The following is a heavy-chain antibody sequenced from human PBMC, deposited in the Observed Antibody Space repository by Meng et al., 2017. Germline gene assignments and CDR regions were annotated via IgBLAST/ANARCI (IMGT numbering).Heavy chain of an antibody. D-gene: IGHD6-13*01. CDR3: ARGPRYSSSWYDAFDI. V-gene: IGHV3-9*01. J-gene: IGHJ3*02. CDR1: GFTFDDYA. CDR2: ISWNSGSI. Sequence: SLKISCAASGFTFDDYAMHWVRQAPGKGLEWVSGISWNSGSIGYADSVKGRFTISRDNAKNSLYLQMNSLRAEDTAVYYCARGPRYSSSWYDAFDIWGQGTMVTVSS.